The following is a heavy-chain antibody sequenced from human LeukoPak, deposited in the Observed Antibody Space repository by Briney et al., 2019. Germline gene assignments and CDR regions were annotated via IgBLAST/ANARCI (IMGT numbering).Heavy chain of an antibody. V-gene: IGHV3-23*01. D-gene: IGHD5-24*01. J-gene: IGHJ4*02. CDR2: ISSSGGST. CDR3: AKLTDGYNIEGY. CDR1: GFTFRSYA. Sequence: GGSLRLSCAASGFTFRSYAMSWVRQAPGKGLEWVSAISSSGGSTYHADSVRGRFTISRDNSKNTLYLQMNSLRAEDTAVYYCAKLTDGYNIEGYWGQGTLVTVSS.